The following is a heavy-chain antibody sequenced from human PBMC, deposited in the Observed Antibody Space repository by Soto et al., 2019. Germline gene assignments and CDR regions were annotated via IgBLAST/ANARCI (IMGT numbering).Heavy chain of an antibody. V-gene: IGHV3-23*01. CDR3: AYSSTPFDY. D-gene: IGHD6-13*01. Sequence: EVQLLESGGGLVQPGGSLRLSCAASGFNFSSYAMSWVRQAPGKGLEWVSAISGSGGSRYYAYSVKGRFTISRDNSKYTLYLQMNSLRAEDTAVYYCAYSSTPFDYWGQGTLVTVSS. J-gene: IGHJ4*02. CDR1: GFNFSSYA. CDR2: ISGSGGSR.